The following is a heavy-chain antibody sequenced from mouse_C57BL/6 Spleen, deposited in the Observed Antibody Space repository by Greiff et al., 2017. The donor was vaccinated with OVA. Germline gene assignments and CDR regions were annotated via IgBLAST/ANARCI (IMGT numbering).Heavy chain of an antibody. CDR1: GFTFSDYG. Sequence: EVKLMESGGGLVQPGGSLKLSCAASGFTFSDYGMVWVRQAPRKGPEWVAFISNLAYSIYYADTVTGRFTISRENAKNTLYLEMSSLRSEDTAMYYCARHDGYPYAMDYWGQGTSVTVSS. CDR3: ARHDGYPYAMDY. V-gene: IGHV5-15*01. J-gene: IGHJ4*01. D-gene: IGHD2-3*01. CDR2: ISNLAYSI.